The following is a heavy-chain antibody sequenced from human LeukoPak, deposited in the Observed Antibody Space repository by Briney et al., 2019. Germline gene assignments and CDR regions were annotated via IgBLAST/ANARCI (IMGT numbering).Heavy chain of an antibody. D-gene: IGHD5-18*01. CDR2: IYTSGST. V-gene: IGHV4-4*09. CDR3: ARHRRDTADPYYYYYMDF. CDR1: GGSISSYY. Sequence: PSETLSLTCTVSGGSISSYYWSWIRQPPGKGLEWIGYIYTSGSTNYNPSLKSRVTISVDTSKNQFSLKLSSVTAAETAVYYCARHRRDTADPYYYYYMDFWGKGTTVTVSS. J-gene: IGHJ6*03.